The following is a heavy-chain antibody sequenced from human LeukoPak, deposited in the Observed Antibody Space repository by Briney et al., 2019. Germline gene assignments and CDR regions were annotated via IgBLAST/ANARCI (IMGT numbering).Heavy chain of an antibody. J-gene: IGHJ4*02. CDR2: ISYDGSNK. D-gene: IGHD1-14*01. Sequence: GGSLRLSCAASGFTFSSYGMHWVRQAPGKGLEWVAVISYDGSNKYYADSVKGRFTISRDNSENTLYLQMNSLRAEDTAVYYCAKATGYLLWGQGTLVIVSS. CDR1: GFTFSSYG. V-gene: IGHV3-30*18. CDR3: AKATGYLL.